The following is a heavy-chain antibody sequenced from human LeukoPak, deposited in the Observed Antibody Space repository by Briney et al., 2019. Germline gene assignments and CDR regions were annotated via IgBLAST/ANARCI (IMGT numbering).Heavy chain of an antibody. CDR3: AKSYYAPPRTTIGGCFDY. J-gene: IGHJ4*02. V-gene: IGHV3-23*01. CDR2: ISGSGGST. Sequence: GGSLRLSCAASGFIFSSYAMSWVRQAPGKGLEWVSAISGSGGSTYYADSVKGRFTISRDNSKNTLYLQMNSLRAEDTAVYYCAKSYYAPPRTTIGGCFDYWGQGTLVTVSS. CDR1: GFIFSSYA. D-gene: IGHD1-1*01.